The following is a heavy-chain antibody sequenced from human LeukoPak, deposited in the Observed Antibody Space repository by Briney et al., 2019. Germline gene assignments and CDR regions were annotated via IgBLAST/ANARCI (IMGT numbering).Heavy chain of an antibody. CDR3: ARDSRNYYDSRGGGDEAFDI. CDR1: GYTFTGYY. V-gene: IGHV1-2*02. CDR2: INPNSGGA. Sequence: ASVKVSCKTSGYTFTGYYIQWVRQAPGQGLEWMGWINPNSGGASYVQKSQGRVTMTSDTSISAAYMELSSLRSDDTAVYYCARDSRNYYDSRGGGDEAFDIWGQGTMVTVSS. D-gene: IGHD3-22*01. J-gene: IGHJ3*02.